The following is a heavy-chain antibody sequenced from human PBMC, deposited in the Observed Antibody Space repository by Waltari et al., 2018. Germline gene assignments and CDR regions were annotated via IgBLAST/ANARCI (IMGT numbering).Heavy chain of an antibody. J-gene: IGHJ6*02. CDR3: VRDIPRDDSSCDV. Sequence: EEQLVESGGGSVQPGGSMRLACAASGLTQSRNYMNWVRQAPGKGLEWVAVMYVGGATQYADSVKDRFIISRDNSKNTLYLQMHSLRVDDTAVYYCVRDIPRDDSSCDVWGQGTTVIVSS. CDR1: GLTQSRNY. CDR2: MYVGGAT. V-gene: IGHV3-66*01. D-gene: IGHD6-13*01.